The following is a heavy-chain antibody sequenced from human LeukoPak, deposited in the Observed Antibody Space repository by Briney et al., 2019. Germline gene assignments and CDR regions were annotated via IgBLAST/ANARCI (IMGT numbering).Heavy chain of an antibody. D-gene: IGHD3-10*01. J-gene: IGHJ3*02. V-gene: IGHV1-58*02. Sequence: SVKVSCKASGFTFTSSAMQWVRQARGQRLEWIGWIVVGSGNTNYAQKFQERVTITRDMFTSTAYMELSSLRSEDTAVYYCAREPFSMARESTRNAFDIWGQGTMVTVSS. CDR2: IVVGSGNT. CDR3: AREPFSMARESTRNAFDI. CDR1: GFTFTSSA.